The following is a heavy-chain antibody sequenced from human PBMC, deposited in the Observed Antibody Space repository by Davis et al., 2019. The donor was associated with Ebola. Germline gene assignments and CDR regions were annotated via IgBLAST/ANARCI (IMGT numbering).Heavy chain of an antibody. Sequence: ASVKVSCKTFGYTFTSYGITWVRQAPGQGLEWMGWISAYNGKTSYAQNFQDRVSMTTDTSTSTAYMELRSLRSDDTAVYYCARDGTYYIGHCVSTSCFGVDYWGQGTLVTVSS. CDR1: GYTFTSYG. J-gene: IGHJ4*02. CDR3: ARDGTYYIGHCVSTSCFGVDY. CDR2: ISAYNGKT. V-gene: IGHV1-18*01. D-gene: IGHD2-2*01.